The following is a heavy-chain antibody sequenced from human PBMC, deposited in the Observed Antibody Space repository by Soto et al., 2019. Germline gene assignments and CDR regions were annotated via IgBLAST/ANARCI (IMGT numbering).Heavy chain of an antibody. J-gene: IGHJ6*02. CDR2: IIPIFGTA. D-gene: IGHD5-18*01. V-gene: IGHV1-69*13. CDR3: ARGGYSYGYYYGMDV. Sequence: GASVKVSCKASGGTFSSYAISWVRQAPGQGLEWMGGIIPIFGTANYAQKFQGRVTITADESTSTAYMELSSLRSEDTAVYYCARGGYSYGYYYGMDVWGQGTTVTVSS. CDR1: GGTFSSYA.